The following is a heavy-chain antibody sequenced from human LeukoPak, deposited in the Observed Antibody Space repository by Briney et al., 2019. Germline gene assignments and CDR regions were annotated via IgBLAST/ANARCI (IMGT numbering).Heavy chain of an antibody. CDR2: ISSIGNT. J-gene: IGHJ3*02. Sequence: SETLSLTCIISDDSFSTHYRTWVRQPPGKGLEWIGYISSIGNTNYNPSLKSRVTIAVVPSKRQFALKTASVTGADTAVYWARDPTTVTKGVDIWGQGRMGTVSS. CDR3: ARDPTTVTKGVDI. V-gene: IGHV4-59*11. D-gene: IGHD4-17*01. CDR1: DDSFSTHY.